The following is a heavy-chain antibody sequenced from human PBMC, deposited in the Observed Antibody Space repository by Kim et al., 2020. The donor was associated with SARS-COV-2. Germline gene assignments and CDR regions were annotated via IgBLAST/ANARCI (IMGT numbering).Heavy chain of an antibody. Sequence: SETLSLTCTVSGGSISSSSYYWGWIRQPPGKGLEWIGSIYYSGSTYYNPSLKSRVTISVDTSKNQFSLKLSSVTAADTAVYYCAREGTITMVRGVIRISNCFDPWGQGTLVTVSS. V-gene: IGHV4-39*02. CDR2: IYYSGST. CDR1: GGSISSSSYY. D-gene: IGHD3-10*01. CDR3: AREGTITMVRGVIRISNCFDP. J-gene: IGHJ5*02.